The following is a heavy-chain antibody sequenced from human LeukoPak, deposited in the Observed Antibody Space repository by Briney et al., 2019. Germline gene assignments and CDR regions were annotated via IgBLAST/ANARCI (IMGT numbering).Heavy chain of an antibody. CDR3: ARDLFDDDSSGYEYDY. CDR2: ISAYNGNT. V-gene: IGHV1-18*01. J-gene: IGHJ4*02. CDR1: GYTFTSYG. Sequence: ASVKVSCKASGYTFTSYGISWVRQAPGQGLEWMGWISAYNGNTNYAQKLQGRATMTTDTSTSTAYMELRSLRSDDTAVYYCARDLFDDDSSGYEYDYWGQGTLVTVSS. D-gene: IGHD3-22*01.